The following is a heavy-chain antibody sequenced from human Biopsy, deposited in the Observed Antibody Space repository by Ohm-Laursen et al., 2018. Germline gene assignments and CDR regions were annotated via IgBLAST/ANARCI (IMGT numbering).Heavy chain of an antibody. Sequence: SSVKVSCKVSGYTLNELSMHWVRQVPGRGLEWMGGFAPENGKTVYAQNFQARVSLTEDTSTDTAYMELRSLRSEDTAVYYCAADINVWNVNYWGQGTQVTVSS. CDR3: AADINVWNVNY. CDR2: FAPENGKT. D-gene: IGHD1-1*01. CDR1: GYTLNELS. V-gene: IGHV1-24*01. J-gene: IGHJ4*02.